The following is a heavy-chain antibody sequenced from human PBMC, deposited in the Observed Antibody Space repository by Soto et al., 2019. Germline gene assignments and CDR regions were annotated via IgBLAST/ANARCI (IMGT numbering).Heavy chain of an antibody. J-gene: IGHJ6*03. CDR1: GGSFSGYY. V-gene: IGHV4-34*01. CDR2: INHSGST. CDR3: ARATFMVRGVAPTYYYYMDV. Sequence: SETLSLTCAVYGGSFSGYYWSWIRQPPGKGLEWIGEINHSGSTNYNPSLKSRVTISVDTSKNQFSLKLSSVTAADTAVYYCARATFMVRGVAPTYYYYMDVWGKGTTVTVSS. D-gene: IGHD3-10*01.